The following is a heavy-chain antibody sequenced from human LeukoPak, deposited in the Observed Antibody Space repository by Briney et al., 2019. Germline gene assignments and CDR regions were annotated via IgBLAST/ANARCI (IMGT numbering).Heavy chain of an antibody. CDR2: IYYSGST. CDR3: ARHIRNYYYYCMDV. CDR1: GGSISSSSYY. J-gene: IGHJ6*03. Sequence: PSETLSLTCTVSGGSISSSSYYWGWIRQPPGKGLEWIGSIYYSGSTYYNPSLKSRVTISVDTSKNQFSLKLSSVTAADTAVYYCARHIRNYYYYCMDVWGKGTTVTISS. V-gene: IGHV4-39*01.